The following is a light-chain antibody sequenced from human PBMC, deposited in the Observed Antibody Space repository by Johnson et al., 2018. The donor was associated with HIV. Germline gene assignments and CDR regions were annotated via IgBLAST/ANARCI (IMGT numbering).Light chain of an antibody. CDR1: SSNIGNNY. Sequence: QPVLTQPPSVSAAPGQKVTISCSGTSSNIGNNYVSWYQQFPGTAPKLVIYDNNKRPSGIPDRFSGSKSGTSATLGITGLQTGDEADYYCGTWDSSLSAGGANYVFGTGTKVTVL. CDR3: GTWDSSLSAGGANYV. J-gene: IGLJ1*01. CDR2: DNN. V-gene: IGLV1-51*01.